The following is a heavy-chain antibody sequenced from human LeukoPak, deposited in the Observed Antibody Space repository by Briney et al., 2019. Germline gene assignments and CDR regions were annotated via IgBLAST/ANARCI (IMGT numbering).Heavy chain of an antibody. CDR1: GYTFTAYY. CDR3: AISISTKHGFDY. V-gene: IGHV1-2*02. D-gene: IGHD3-3*02. CDR2: INPNSGGT. Sequence: ASVKVSCKASGYTFTAYYMHWVRQAPGQGLEWMGWINPNSGGTNYAQNFQGRVTMTRDTSISTAYMELSRLRSDDTAVYYCAISISTKHGFDYWGQGTLGTVSS. J-gene: IGHJ4*02.